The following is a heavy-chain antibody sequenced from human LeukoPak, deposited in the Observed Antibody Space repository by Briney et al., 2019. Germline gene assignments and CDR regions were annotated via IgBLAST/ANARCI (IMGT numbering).Heavy chain of an antibody. J-gene: IGHJ4*02. V-gene: IGHV1-69*04. CDR2: IIPILGIA. CDR3: AAIPYYYDSSGYYADY. D-gene: IGHD3-22*01. Sequence: SVKVSCKASGGTFSSYAISWVRQAPGQGLEWMGRIIPILGIANYAQKFQGRVTMTTDTSTSTAYMELRSLRSDDTAVYYCAAIPYYYDSSGYYADYWGQGTLVTVSS. CDR1: GGTFSSYA.